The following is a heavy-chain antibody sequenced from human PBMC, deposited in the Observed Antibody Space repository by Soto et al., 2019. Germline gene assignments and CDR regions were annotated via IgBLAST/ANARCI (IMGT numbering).Heavy chain of an antibody. J-gene: IGHJ6*02. V-gene: IGHV5-51*01. CDR1: GYSFTSYW. D-gene: IGHD3-10*01. CDR3: ARHWTYGSGVYYGMDV. Sequence: SGESLKISCKGSGYSFTSYWIGWVRQMPGKGLEWMGIIYPGDSDTRYSPSFQGQVTISADKSISTAYLQWSSLKASDTAMYYCARHWTYGSGVYYGMDVWGQGTTVTVSS. CDR2: IYPGDSDT.